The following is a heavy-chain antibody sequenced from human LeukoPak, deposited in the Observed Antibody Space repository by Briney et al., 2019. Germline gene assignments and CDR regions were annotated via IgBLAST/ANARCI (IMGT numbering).Heavy chain of an antibody. V-gene: IGHV3-7*01. CDR3: ATDQASGSYHLYYYYGMDV. CDR1: GFTFSSYW. J-gene: IGHJ6*02. CDR2: IKQDGSEK. Sequence: GGSLRLSCAASGFTFSSYWMSWVRQAPGKGLEWVANIKQDGSEKYYVDSVKGRFTISRDNAKNSLYLQMNSLRAEDTAVYYCATDQASGSYHLYYYYGMDVWGQGTTVTVSS. D-gene: IGHD3-10*01.